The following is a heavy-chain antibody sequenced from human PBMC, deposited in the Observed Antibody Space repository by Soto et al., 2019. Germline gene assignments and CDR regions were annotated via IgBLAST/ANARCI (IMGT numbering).Heavy chain of an antibody. CDR2: ISGYNGRT. D-gene: IGHD3-22*01. V-gene: IGHV1-18*01. Sequence: QVQLVQSGAEVKKPGASVKVSCKTSGYTFRNFGISWVRQAPGQGLEWLGWISGYNGRTGYAQKFQDRVTLTTDTSTKTAYIELRSLMSDDTAVFYCVRVGSSDHYRAGLDWVQGTLVTVSS. J-gene: IGHJ4*02. CDR3: VRVGSSDHYRAGLD. CDR1: GYTFRNFG.